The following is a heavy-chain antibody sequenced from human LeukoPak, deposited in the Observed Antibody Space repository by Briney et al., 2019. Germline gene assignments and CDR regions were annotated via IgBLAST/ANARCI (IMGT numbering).Heavy chain of an antibody. CDR2: ISSSSSIK. Sequence: GGSLRLSCAASGFIFSTYSMNWVRQAPGKGLEWLSYISSSSSIKYYADSVKGRFTISRDNAKNSLYLQMNSLRAEDTAVYYCARETRDGYNLIDYWGQGTLVTVSS. CDR3: ARETRDGYNLIDY. V-gene: IGHV3-48*04. J-gene: IGHJ4*02. D-gene: IGHD5-24*01. CDR1: GFIFSTYS.